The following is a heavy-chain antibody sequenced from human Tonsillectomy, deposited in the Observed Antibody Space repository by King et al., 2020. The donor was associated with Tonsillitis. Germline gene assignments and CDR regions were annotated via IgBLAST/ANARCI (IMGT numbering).Heavy chain of an antibody. CDR2: ISYDGSNK. J-gene: IGHJ4*02. D-gene: IGHD5-18*01. CDR1: GFTFSSYG. V-gene: IGHV3-30*18. CDR3: AKERVADGGYSYGH. Sequence: VQLVESGGGVVQPGRSLRLSCAASGFTFSSYGMHWVRQAPGKGLEWVAVISYDGSNKYYADSGKGRFTISRDNSKNTLYLQMNSLRAEDTAVYYCAKERVADGGYSYGHWGQGTLVTVSS.